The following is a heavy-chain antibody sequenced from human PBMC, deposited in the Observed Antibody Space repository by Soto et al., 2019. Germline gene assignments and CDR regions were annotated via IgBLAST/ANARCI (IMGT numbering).Heavy chain of an antibody. CDR2: MNPNSGTT. V-gene: IGHV1-8*02. D-gene: IGHD2-8*01. CDR1: GYAFTTRN. J-gene: IGHJ4*01. Sequence: ASLKVSCKASGYAFTTRNINWVRQATGQGLEWMGWMNPNSGTTGYAQKFQDRITLTRDTSKTTAYMELSSLTFDDTAVYFCVRYGVAAAYWGQGTQVTVSS. CDR3: VRYGVAAAY.